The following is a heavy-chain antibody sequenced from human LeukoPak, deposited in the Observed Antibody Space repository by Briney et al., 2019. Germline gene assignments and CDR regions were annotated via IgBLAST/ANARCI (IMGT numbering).Heavy chain of an antibody. CDR1: GGSISSYY. D-gene: IGHD6-13*01. CDR3: AGDRSSSWYNWFDP. CDR2: IYYSGST. Sequence: SETLSLTCTVSGGSISSYYWSWIRQPPGKGLGWIGYIYYSGSTNYNPSLKSRVTISVDTSKNQFSLKLSSVTAADTAVYYCAGDRSSSWYNWFDPWGQGTLVTVSS. J-gene: IGHJ5*02. V-gene: IGHV4-59*01.